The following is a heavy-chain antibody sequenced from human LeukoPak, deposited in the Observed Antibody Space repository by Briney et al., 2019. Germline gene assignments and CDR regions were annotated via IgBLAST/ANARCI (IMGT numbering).Heavy chain of an antibody. CDR1: GDSLSSYY. Sequence: SETLSLTCSVPGDSLSSYYWTWVRQPPGKGLDSIGCISFSGSTTYNPSLKSRVTITVDTSKNQFSLNLTSATAADTAMYYFARFEGYYYMDARGKGTTVTVSS. CDR3: ARFEGYYYMDA. CDR2: ISFSGST. D-gene: IGHD3-9*01. V-gene: IGHV4-59*08. J-gene: IGHJ6*03.